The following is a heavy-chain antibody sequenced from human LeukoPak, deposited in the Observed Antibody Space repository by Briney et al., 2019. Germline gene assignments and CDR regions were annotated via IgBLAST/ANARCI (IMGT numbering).Heavy chain of an antibody. CDR3: TTIFLFGELLPYYFDY. D-gene: IGHD3-10*01. Sequence: GGSLRLSCAASGFTFSNAWMSWVRQAPGKGLEWVGRIKSKTDGGTTDYAAPVKGRFTISRDDSKNTLYLQMNSLKTEDTAVYYCTTIFLFGELLPYYFDYWGQGTLVTVSS. V-gene: IGHV3-15*01. CDR1: GFTFSNAW. J-gene: IGHJ4*02. CDR2: IKSKTDGGTT.